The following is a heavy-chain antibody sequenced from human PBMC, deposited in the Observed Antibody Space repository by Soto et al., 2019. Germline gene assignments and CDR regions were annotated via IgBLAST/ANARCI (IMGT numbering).Heavy chain of an antibody. Sequence: QVPLVQSGAEVKKPGSSVKVSCKASGGTFSSYAISWVRQAPGQGLEWMGGIIPIFGTANYAQKFQGRVTITADESTSTAYMELSSLRSEDTAVYYCARVGVWGSYRLHWFDPWGQGTLVTVSS. D-gene: IGHD3-16*02. CDR2: IIPIFGTA. V-gene: IGHV1-69*01. CDR3: ARVGVWGSYRLHWFDP. J-gene: IGHJ5*02. CDR1: GGTFSSYA.